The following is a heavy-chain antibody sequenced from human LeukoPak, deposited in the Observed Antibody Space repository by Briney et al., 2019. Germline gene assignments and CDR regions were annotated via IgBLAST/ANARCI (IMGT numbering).Heavy chain of an antibody. CDR1: GGSFSGYY. Sequence: PSETLSLTCAVYGGSFSGYYWSWIRQPPGKGLEWIGEINHSGSTNYNPSLKSRVTTSVDTSKNQFSLKLSSVTAADTAVYYCAGQQLALVGAEYYYYGMDVWGQGTTVTVSS. J-gene: IGHJ6*02. CDR3: AGQQLALVGAEYYYYGMDV. V-gene: IGHV4-34*01. D-gene: IGHD6-13*01. CDR2: INHSGST.